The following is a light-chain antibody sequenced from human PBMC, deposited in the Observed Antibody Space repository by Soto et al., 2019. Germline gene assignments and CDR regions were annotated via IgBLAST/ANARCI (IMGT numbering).Light chain of an antibody. CDR2: GTS. V-gene: IGKV3-20*01. Sequence: EIVLTQSPGTLSLSPGERATLSCRASQSVSSSYLAWYQQKPGQAPRLLIDGTSSRATAIPDRFSGSGSGTAFTLTISRLEPEDFAVYYCQQYGSSSWTFGQGTKVEIK. J-gene: IGKJ1*01. CDR1: QSVSSSY. CDR3: QQYGSSSWT.